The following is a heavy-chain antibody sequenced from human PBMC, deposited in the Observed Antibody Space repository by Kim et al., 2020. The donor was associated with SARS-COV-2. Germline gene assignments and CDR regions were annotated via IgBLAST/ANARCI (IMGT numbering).Heavy chain of an antibody. V-gene: IGHV1-18*01. CDR3: ARFTMVQGVMDY. J-gene: IGHJ4*02. D-gene: IGHD3-10*01. Sequence: NYAQKLRGRVTMTTDTSTSTAYMELRSLRSDDTAVYYCARFTMVQGVMDYWGQGTLVTVSS.